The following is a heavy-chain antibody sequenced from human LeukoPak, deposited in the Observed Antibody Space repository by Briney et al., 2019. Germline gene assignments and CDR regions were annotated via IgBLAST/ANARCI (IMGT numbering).Heavy chain of an antibody. D-gene: IGHD3-22*01. J-gene: IGHJ4*02. CDR2: INPNSGGT. CDR1: GYTFTGYY. CDR3: TYYYDSSGYWRGY. V-gene: IGHV1-2*06. Sequence: ASVKVSCKASGYTFTGYYMHWVRQAPGQGLEWMGRINPNSGGTNYAQKFQGRVTMTRDTSISTAYMELSRLRSDDTAVYYCTYYYDSSGYWRGYWGQGTLVTVSS.